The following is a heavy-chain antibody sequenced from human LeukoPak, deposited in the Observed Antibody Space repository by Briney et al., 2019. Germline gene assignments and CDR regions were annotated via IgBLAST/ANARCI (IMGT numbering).Heavy chain of an antibody. CDR1: GYTFTGYY. D-gene: IGHD4-17*01. V-gene: IGHV1-2*06. J-gene: IGHJ6*03. CDR3: ARERTDYDYYYYYYMDV. CDR2: INPNSGGT. Sequence: ASVKGSCKASGYTFTGYYMHWVRQAPGQRLEWMGRINPNSGGTNYAQKFQGRVTMTRDTSISTAYMELSRLRSDDTAVYYCARERTDYDYYYYYYMDVWGKGTTVTVSS.